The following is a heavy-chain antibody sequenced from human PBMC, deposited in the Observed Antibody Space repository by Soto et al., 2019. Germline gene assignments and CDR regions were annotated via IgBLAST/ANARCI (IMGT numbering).Heavy chain of an antibody. J-gene: IGHJ4*02. CDR3: ARDEGDAMIRGYDS. CDR2: ISSTTNYI. V-gene: IGHV3-21*04. D-gene: IGHD3-10*01. Sequence: GGSLRLSCAASGFTFTRYSMNWVRQAPGKGLEWVSSISSTTNYIYYGDSMKGRFTISRDNARNTLYLQMNSLSAEDTAMYYCARDEGDAMIRGYDSWGQGTLVTVSS. CDR1: GFTFTRYS.